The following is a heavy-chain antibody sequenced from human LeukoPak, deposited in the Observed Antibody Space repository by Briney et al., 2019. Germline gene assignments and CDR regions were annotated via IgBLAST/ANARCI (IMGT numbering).Heavy chain of an antibody. CDR3: ARQAAAAGTHFDY. Sequence: GASVKVSCKASGGTFSSYAISWVRQAPGQGLEWMGGIIPIFGTANYAQKFQGRVTITTDESTSTAYMELSSLRSEDTAVYYCARQAAAAGTHFDYWGQGTLVTVSS. J-gene: IGHJ4*02. CDR1: GGTFSSYA. V-gene: IGHV1-69*05. CDR2: IIPIFGTA. D-gene: IGHD6-13*01.